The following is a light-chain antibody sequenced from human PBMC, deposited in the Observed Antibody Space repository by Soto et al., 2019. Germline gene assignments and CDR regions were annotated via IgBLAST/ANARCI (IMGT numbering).Light chain of an antibody. CDR2: EVI. CDR1: TSDVGGHNY. Sequence: QSALTQPASVSGSRGQSITISCTGTTSDVGGHNYVSWYQQYPGRAPKLMIYEVIYRPSGVSTRFSGSKSGNTASLTISGLQAEDEADYYCSSYTSSTPLYVFGTGTKLTVL. V-gene: IGLV2-14*01. J-gene: IGLJ1*01. CDR3: SSYTSSTPLYV.